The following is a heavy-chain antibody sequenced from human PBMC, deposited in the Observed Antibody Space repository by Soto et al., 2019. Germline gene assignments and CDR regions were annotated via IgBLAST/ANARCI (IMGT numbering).Heavy chain of an antibody. CDR3: AKVLTPQGYYYYGMDV. CDR2: ISGSGGST. J-gene: IGHJ6*02. D-gene: IGHD1-20*01. Sequence: GGSLRLSSAGSGFTFSSYAMSWVRQAPGKGLEWVSAISGSGGSTYYADSVKGRFTISRDNSKNTLYLQMKSLRAEDTAVYYCAKVLTPQGYYYYGMDVWGQGT. CDR1: GFTFSSYA. V-gene: IGHV3-23*01.